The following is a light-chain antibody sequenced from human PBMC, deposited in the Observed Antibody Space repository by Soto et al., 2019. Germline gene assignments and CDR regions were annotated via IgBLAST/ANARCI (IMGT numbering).Light chain of an antibody. CDR2: DAF. Sequence: IGLTKSAATLSLSPGERATLSCRASQSVSSYLAWYQQKPGQAPRLLIYDAFSRATGIPARFSGSGSGTDFTLTISRLEPEDFAVYYCQQCGSSSTFGQGTRLEIK. CDR3: QQCGSSST. J-gene: IGKJ5*01. V-gene: IGKV3-11*01. CDR1: QSVSSY.